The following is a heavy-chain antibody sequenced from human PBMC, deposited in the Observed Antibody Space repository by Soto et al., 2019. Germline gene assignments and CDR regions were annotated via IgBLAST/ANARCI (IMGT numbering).Heavy chain of an antibody. V-gene: IGHV1-18*01. CDR2: ISAYNGNT. CDR1: GYSFTSSV. J-gene: IGHJ6*02. D-gene: IGHD3-10*01. Sequence: QVQLVQSGAEVKKPGASVKVSCKASGYSFTSSVISWVRQAPGQGLEWMGWISAYNGNTNYAQKLQGRVTMTTDTSTSTDYMGLRSPRSDDTAVSYCARDNGFGESDVWGQGTTVTVSS. CDR3: ARDNGFGESDV.